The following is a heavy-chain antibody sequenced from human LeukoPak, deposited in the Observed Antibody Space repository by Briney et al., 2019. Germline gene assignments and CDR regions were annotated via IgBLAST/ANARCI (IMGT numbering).Heavy chain of an antibody. CDR2: IYYSGST. Sequence: SETLSLTCTVSGGSVSSGSYYWSWIRQPPGKGLEWIGCIYYSGSTNYNPSLKSRVTISVDTSKNQFSLKLSSVTAADTAVYYCARDTIEYSSSSFDYWGQGTLVTVSS. D-gene: IGHD6-6*01. CDR3: ARDTIEYSSSSFDY. CDR1: GGSVSSGSYY. J-gene: IGHJ4*02. V-gene: IGHV4-61*01.